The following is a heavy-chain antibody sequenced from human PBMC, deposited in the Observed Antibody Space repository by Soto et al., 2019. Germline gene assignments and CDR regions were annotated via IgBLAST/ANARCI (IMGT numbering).Heavy chain of an antibody. V-gene: IGHV3-15*01. CDR2: IKSKSDGGTT. CDR1: GFTFSDAW. Sequence: GGSLRLSCAASGFTFSDAWMSWVRQAPGKGLDWVGRIKSKSDGGTTEYAALVRGRFTIARDDSKNTLYLQMNSLKTEDTAVYYCTTDLLRVAVVVGSTGYFNPWGQGTPVTVSS. D-gene: IGHD2-15*01. CDR3: TTDLLRVAVVVGSTGYFNP. J-gene: IGHJ5*02.